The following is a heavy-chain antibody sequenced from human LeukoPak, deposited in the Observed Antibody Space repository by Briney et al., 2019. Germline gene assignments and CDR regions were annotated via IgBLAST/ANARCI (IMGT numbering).Heavy chain of an antibody. CDR1: GGSISSSSYY. CDR3: ARAEDLYDFWSGYYLRGAFDI. J-gene: IGHJ3*02. D-gene: IGHD3-3*01. CDR2: IYYSGST. V-gene: IGHV4-39*07. Sequence: SETLSLTCTVSGGSISSSSYYWGWIRQPPGKGLEWIGSIYYSGSTYYNPSLKSRVTISVDTSKNQFSLKLSSVTAADTAVYYCARAEDLYDFWSGYYLRGAFDIWGQGTMVTVSS.